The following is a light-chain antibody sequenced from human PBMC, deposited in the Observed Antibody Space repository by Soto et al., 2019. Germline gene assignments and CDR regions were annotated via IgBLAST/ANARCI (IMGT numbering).Light chain of an antibody. J-gene: IGKJ2*01. CDR2: GAS. CDR3: HQYNNWHPYT. V-gene: IGKV3-15*01. CDR1: QSVRSN. Sequence: EIVMTQSPATLSVSPGERATLSCRASQSVRSNLAWYQQKPGQAPRLLIYGASTRATGIPARFSGSGSGTEFTLTISSLQSEDFAVYYCHQYNNWHPYTFGQGTKLEIK.